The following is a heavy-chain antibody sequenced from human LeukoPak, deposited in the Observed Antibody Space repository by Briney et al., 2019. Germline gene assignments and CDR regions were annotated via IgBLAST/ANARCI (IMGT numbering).Heavy chain of an antibody. CDR2: IIPIFGTA. CDR1: GGTFSSYA. D-gene: IGHD3-22*01. Sequence: SVKVSCKASGGTFSSYAISWVRQAPGQGLEWMGGIIPIFGTANYAQKFQGRVTITADKSTSTAYMELSSLRSEDTAVYYCARNYYDSSGYTSFDYWGQGTLVTVSS. V-gene: IGHV1-69*06. J-gene: IGHJ4*02. CDR3: ARNYYDSSGYTSFDY.